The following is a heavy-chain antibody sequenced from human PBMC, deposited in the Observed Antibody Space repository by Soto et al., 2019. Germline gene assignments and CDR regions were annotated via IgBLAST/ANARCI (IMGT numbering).Heavy chain of an antibody. J-gene: IGHJ4*02. V-gene: IGHV3-30*18. CDR2: ISYDGSNK. D-gene: IGHD4-17*01. CDR1: GFTFSSYG. CDR3: AKDMGDYSPDGAPD. Sequence: GGSLRLSCAASGFTFSSYGMHWVRQAPGKGLEWVAVISYDGSNKYYADSVKGRFTISRDNSKNTLYLQMNSLRAEDTAVYYCAKDMGDYSPDGAPDWGQGTLVTVSS.